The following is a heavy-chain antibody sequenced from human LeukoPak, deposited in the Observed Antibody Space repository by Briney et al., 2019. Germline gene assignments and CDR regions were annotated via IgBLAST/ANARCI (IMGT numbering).Heavy chain of an antibody. Sequence: GGSLRLSCAASGFTFSSYSMNRARQAPGKGLEWVSYISSSSSTIYYADSVKGRFTISRDNAKNSLYLQMNSLRAEDTAVYYCARERAAAWDYWGQGTLVTVSS. V-gene: IGHV3-48*04. D-gene: IGHD6-13*01. CDR2: ISSSSSTI. CDR3: ARERAAAWDY. CDR1: GFTFSSYS. J-gene: IGHJ4*02.